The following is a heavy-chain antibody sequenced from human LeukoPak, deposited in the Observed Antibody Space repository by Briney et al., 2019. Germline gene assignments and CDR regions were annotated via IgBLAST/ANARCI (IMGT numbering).Heavy chain of an antibody. V-gene: IGHV3-23*01. J-gene: IGHJ4*02. D-gene: IGHD4-17*01. CDR3: AKHRVTTFWRFDY. CDR2: ISGSGGST. Sequence: GGSLRLSCAASGFTFSSYWMHWVRQAPGKGLEWVSAISGSGGSTYYADSVKGRFTISRDNSKNTLYLQMNSLRAEDTAVYYCAKHRVTTFWRFDYWGQGTLVTVSS. CDR1: GFTFSSYW.